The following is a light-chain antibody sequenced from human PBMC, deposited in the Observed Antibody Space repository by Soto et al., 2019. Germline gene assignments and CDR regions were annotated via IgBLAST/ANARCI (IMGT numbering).Light chain of an antibody. J-gene: IGLJ1*01. Sequence: QSVLTQPASVSGTPGQSITISCTGSNSDVGIYYFVSWYQHHPGRAPKLIVSEVSHRPSGVSNRFSGSKSGNTASLTISGLQSEDEADYYCISYTSDDVRYVFGTGTKVTV. CDR3: ISYTSDDVRYV. CDR2: EVS. V-gene: IGLV2-14*01. CDR1: NSDVGIYYF.